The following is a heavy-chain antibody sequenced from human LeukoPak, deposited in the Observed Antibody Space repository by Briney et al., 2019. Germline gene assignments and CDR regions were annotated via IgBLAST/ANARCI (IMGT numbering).Heavy chain of an antibody. V-gene: IGHV1-46*01. J-gene: IGHJ4*02. CDR3: ARVSILYYDSSGYYPFDY. CDR1: GYTFISYY. CDR2: INPSGGST. Sequence: ASVKVSCKASGYTFISYYMHWVRQTPGQGLEWMGIINPSGGSTSYAQKFQGRVTMTRDTSTSTVYMELSSLRSEDTAVYNCARVSILYYDSSGYYPFDYWGQGTLVTVSS. D-gene: IGHD3-22*01.